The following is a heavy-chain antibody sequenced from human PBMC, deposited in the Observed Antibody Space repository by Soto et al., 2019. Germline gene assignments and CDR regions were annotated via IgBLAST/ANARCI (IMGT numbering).Heavy chain of an antibody. Sequence: GGSLRLSCAASGFTFSSYGMHWVRQAPGKGLEWVAAIWYDGSNKYYADSVKGRFTISRDNSKNTLYLQMNSLRSDDTAVYYCARDWSLRFLEWLSPPPGVDYYMDVRAKGTKVTVSS. D-gene: IGHD3-3*01. CDR2: IWYDGSNK. CDR1: GFTFSSYG. J-gene: IGHJ6*03. V-gene: IGHV3-33*01. CDR3: ARDWSLRFLEWLSPPPGVDYYMDV.